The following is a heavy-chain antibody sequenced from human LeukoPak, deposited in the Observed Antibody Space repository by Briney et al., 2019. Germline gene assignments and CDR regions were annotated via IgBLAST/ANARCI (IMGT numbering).Heavy chain of an antibody. CDR1: GYTFTGYY. V-gene: IGHV1-2*06. CDR2: INPNSGGT. Sequence: ASVKVSCKASGYTFTGYYMHWVRQAPGQGPEWMGRINPNSGGTNYAQKFQGRVTMTRDTSISTAYMELNRLRSDDTAVYYCARNRRATPDYWGQGTLVTVSS. CDR3: ARNRRATPDY. D-gene: IGHD1-26*01. J-gene: IGHJ4*02.